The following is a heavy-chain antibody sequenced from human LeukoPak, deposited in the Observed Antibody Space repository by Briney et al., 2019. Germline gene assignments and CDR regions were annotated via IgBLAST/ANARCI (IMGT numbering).Heavy chain of an antibody. CDR3: ARGDYGSLLGAFDY. D-gene: IGHD2-15*01. V-gene: IGHV4-59*01. Sequence: SETLSLTRTVSGGSISSYYWSWIRQPPGKGLEWIGYIYYSGSTNYNPSLKSRVTISVDTSKNQFSLKLSSVTAADTAVYYCARGDYGSLLGAFDYWGQGTLVTVSS. CDR1: GGSISSYY. CDR2: IYYSGST. J-gene: IGHJ4*02.